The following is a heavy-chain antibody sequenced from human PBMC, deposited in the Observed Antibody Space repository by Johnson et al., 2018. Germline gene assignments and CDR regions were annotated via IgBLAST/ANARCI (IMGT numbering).Heavy chain of an antibody. CDR3: ARGDGRGYDVGRDPLDI. D-gene: IGHD3-10*02. V-gene: IGHV3-30-3*01. J-gene: IGHJ3*02. CDR1: GFTFSSYA. CDR2: LSYDGSDK. Sequence: QVQLVESGGGVVQHGRSLRLSCVASGFTFSSYAMHWVRQAPGKGLEWVAILSYDGSDKFYAVSVKGRFTISRDTSKNTLYLQMNSPRTEDTAVYYCARGDGRGYDVGRDPLDIWGQGTKVTVS.